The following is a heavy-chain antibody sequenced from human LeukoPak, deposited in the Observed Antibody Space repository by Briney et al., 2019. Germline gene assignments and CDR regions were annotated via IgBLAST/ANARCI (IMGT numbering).Heavy chain of an antibody. J-gene: IGHJ4*02. V-gene: IGHV3-23*01. Sequence: GGSLRLSCAASGFTFSSYGMNWVRQAAGKGLEWVSGISGNGGTTDYADSVKGRFTISRDNSKNTLYLQMTSLRAEDTAIYYCAKEQKSFGSGSSDYWGQGTLVTVSS. CDR3: AKEQKSFGSGSSDY. D-gene: IGHD3-10*01. CDR2: ISGNGGTT. CDR1: GFTFSSYG.